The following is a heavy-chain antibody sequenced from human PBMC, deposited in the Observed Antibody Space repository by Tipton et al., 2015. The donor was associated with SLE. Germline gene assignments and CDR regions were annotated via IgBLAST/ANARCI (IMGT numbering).Heavy chain of an antibody. Sequence: TLSLTCAVYGGSISSRSHYWGWIRQPPGKGLEWIGEINHSGSTNYNPSLKSRVTISVDTSKNQFSLKLSSVTAADTAVYYCARGSGRDWGQGTLVTVSS. CDR1: GGSISSRSHY. V-gene: IGHV4-39*07. D-gene: IGHD3-10*01. J-gene: IGHJ4*02. CDR2: INHSGST. CDR3: ARGSGRD.